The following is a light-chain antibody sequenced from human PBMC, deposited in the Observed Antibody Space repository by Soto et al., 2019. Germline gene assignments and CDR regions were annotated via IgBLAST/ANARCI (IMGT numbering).Light chain of an antibody. Sequence: QSVLTQPPSASGTPGQRVTISCSGSSSNIGSNYVYWYQHLPGTAPKLLIYRNNQRPSWVPDRFSGSKSGTSASLAISGLWSEDETDYYCSAWDDSLSGVVFGGGTKLTVL. CDR1: SSNIGSNY. V-gene: IGLV1-47*03. CDR2: RNN. CDR3: SAWDDSLSGVV. J-gene: IGLJ2*01.